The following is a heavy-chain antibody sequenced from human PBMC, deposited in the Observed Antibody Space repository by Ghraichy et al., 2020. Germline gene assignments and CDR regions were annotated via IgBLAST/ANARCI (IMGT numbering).Heavy chain of an antibody. J-gene: IGHJ6*02. CDR1: GYTFTNYG. D-gene: IGHD6-6*01. V-gene: IGHV1-2*02. CDR2: INPNSGGT. Sequence: ASVKVSCKASGYTFTNYGISWVRQAPGQGLEWMGGINPNSGGTTYAQKFQGRVTMTRDTSISTAYMEVSRLRSDDTAVYYCAREYATSSGSDSYYYGMHVWGQGTTVTVSS. CDR3: AREYATSSGSDSYYYGMHV.